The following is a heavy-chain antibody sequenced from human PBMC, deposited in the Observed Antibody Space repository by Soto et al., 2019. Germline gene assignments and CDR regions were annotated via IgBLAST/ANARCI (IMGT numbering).Heavy chain of an antibody. J-gene: IGHJ4*02. CDR3: ARNDGSGSYLWFERH. Sequence: EVQLVESGGGLVKPGGSLRLSCAVSGFTFSSCSMNWVRQAPGKGLEWVSSISRDSNYIYYADSVKGRFTVSRDNARNQLYLQMDRMRVEETAVYYCARNDGSGSYLWFERHWGQGTLVTVSS. CDR1: GFTFSSCS. CDR2: ISRDSNYI. V-gene: IGHV3-21*06. D-gene: IGHD3-10*01.